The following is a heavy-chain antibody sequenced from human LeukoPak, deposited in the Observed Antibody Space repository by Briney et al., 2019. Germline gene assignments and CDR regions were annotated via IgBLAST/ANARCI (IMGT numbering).Heavy chain of an antibody. D-gene: IGHD1-14*01. CDR2: ISGSGGST. J-gene: IGHJ6*03. CDR1: GFTFSSYG. CDR3: ARAKNPTDYYYYYMDV. Sequence: GGSLRLSCAASGFTFSSYGMSWVRQAPGKGLEWVSAISGSGGSTYYADSVKGRFTISRDNSKNTLYLQMNSLRAEDTAVYYCARAKNPTDYYYYYMDVWGKGTTVTVSS. V-gene: IGHV3-23*01.